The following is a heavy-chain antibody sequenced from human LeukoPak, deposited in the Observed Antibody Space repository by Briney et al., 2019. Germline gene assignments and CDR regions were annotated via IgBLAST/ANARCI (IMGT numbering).Heavy chain of an antibody. CDR1: DGSMSPYY. CDR2: IFYNGNT. V-gene: IGHV4-59*01. J-gene: IGHJ6*03. CDR3: ARAGYYYLDV. Sequence: SETLSLTCTVSDGSMSPYYWSWIRQSPGKGLEWIAYIFYNGNTKYNPSLWSRVTISIDTFRNQVFLNLNSVTAADTAVYYCARAGYYYLDVWGKGTTVTVSS.